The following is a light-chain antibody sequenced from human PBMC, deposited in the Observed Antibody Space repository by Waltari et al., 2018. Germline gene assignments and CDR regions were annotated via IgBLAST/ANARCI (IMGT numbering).Light chain of an antibody. CDR3: QQYNKWPPYT. CDR1: QSVGSD. V-gene: IGKV3-15*01. CDR2: GAS. J-gene: IGKJ2*01. Sequence: EIVMTQSPATLSVSPGERATLSCRASQSVGSDLAWYQQKPGQAPSLLIYGASTRVTGVPARSSGSGSGTEFTLTISSLQSEDFAVYYCQQYNKWPPYTFGQGTKLEIK.